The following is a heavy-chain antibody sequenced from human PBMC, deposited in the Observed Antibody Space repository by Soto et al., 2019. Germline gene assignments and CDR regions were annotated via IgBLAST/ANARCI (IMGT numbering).Heavy chain of an antibody. J-gene: IGHJ6*02. V-gene: IGHV3-23*01. D-gene: IGHD3-22*01. Sequence: GGSLGLSCAASGFTFSSYAMSWVRQAPGKGLEWVSAISGSGGSTYYADSVKGRFTISRDNSKNTLYLQMNSLRAEDTAVYYCANRYYYDSSGYYPKIYGMDVWGQRTTVTVSS. CDR1: GFTFSSYA. CDR3: ANRYYYDSSGYYPKIYGMDV. CDR2: ISGSGGST.